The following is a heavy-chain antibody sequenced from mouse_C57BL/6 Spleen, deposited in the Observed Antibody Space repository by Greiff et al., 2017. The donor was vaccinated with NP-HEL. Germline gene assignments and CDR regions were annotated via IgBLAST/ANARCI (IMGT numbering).Heavy chain of an antibody. Sequence: QVQLQQSGAELVKPGASVKLSCKASGYTFTSYWMHWVKQRPGQGLEWIGMIHPNSGSTNYNEKFKSKATLTVDKSSSTAYMQLSSLTSEDSAVYYCARGANSWYAMDYWGQGTSVTVSS. V-gene: IGHV1-64*01. D-gene: IGHD3-1*01. CDR2: IHPNSGST. J-gene: IGHJ4*01. CDR3: ARGANSWYAMDY. CDR1: GYTFTSYW.